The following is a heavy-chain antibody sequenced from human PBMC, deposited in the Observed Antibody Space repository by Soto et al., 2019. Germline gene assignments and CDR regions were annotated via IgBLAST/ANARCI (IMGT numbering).Heavy chain of an antibody. V-gene: IGHV1-24*01. Sequence: GASVKVSCKVSGYTLTELSMHWVRQAPGKGLEWMGGFDPEDGETIYAQKFQGRVTMTEDTSTDTAYMELSSLRSEDTAVYYCATSPRVDIFTGYPDWFDPWGQGTLVTVSS. CDR1: GYTLTELS. D-gene: IGHD3-9*01. CDR2: FDPEDGET. CDR3: ATSPRVDIFTGYPDWFDP. J-gene: IGHJ5*02.